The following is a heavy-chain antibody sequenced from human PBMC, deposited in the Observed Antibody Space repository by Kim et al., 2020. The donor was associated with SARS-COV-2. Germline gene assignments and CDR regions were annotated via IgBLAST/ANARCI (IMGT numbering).Heavy chain of an antibody. CDR2: ISSSGSTI. CDR1: GFTFSSYE. Sequence: GGSLRLSCAASGFTFSSYEMNWVRQAPGKGLEWVSYISSSGSTIYYADSVKGRFTISRDNAKNSLYLQMNSLRAEDTAVYYCARGQVWEQDYYDSSAPRKPDTLDYWGQGTLVTVSS. J-gene: IGHJ4*02. D-gene: IGHD3-22*01. V-gene: IGHV3-48*03. CDR3: ARGQVWEQDYYDSSAPRKPDTLDY.